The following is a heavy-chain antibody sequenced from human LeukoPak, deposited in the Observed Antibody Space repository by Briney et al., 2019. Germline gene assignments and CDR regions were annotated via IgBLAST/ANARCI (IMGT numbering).Heavy chain of an antibody. CDR1: GGSFSGYY. CDR2: INHSGST. CDR3: AGTGTHKYFQH. D-gene: IGHD1-1*01. V-gene: IGHV4-34*01. Sequence: SETLSLTCAVYGGSFSGYYWSWIRQPPGKGLEWIGEINHSGSTNYNPSLKSRVTISVDTSKNQFSLKLTSVTAADTAVYYCAGTGTHKYFQHWGQGTLVTVSS. J-gene: IGHJ1*01.